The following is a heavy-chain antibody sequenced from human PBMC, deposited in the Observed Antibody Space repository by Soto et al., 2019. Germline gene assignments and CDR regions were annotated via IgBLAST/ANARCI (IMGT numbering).Heavy chain of an antibody. V-gene: IGHV3-23*01. CDR1: GFTFSNYA. Sequence: EVQVLESGGGLVQPGGSLRLSCAASGFTFSNYAMSWVRQAPGKGLECVSAITGSGGTTSYADSVKGRFTISRDNYKNTLYLQMNSLRAEDTAVYYCAKTYSGSYWGLFDYWGQGTLVTVSS. CDR2: ITGSGGTT. CDR3: AKTYSGSYWGLFDY. J-gene: IGHJ4*02. D-gene: IGHD1-26*01.